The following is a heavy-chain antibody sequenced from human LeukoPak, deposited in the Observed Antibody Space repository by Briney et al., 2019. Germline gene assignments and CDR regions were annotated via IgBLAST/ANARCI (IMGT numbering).Heavy chain of an antibody. Sequence: GGSLRLSCAASGFTFSSYSMNWVRQAPGKGLEWVSSISSSSTYIYYADSVKGRFTVSRDNAKNSLYLQMNSLRAEDTAVYYCARNSFAELMLLGSAYGMDVWGQGTTVIVSS. CDR3: ARNSFAELMLLGSAYGMDV. D-gene: IGHD2-8*01. CDR2: ISSSSTYI. CDR1: GFTFSSYS. J-gene: IGHJ6*02. V-gene: IGHV3-21*01.